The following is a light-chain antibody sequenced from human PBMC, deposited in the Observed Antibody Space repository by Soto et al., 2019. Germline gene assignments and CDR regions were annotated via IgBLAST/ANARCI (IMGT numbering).Light chain of an antibody. CDR1: QSVSSY. CDR2: DSS. CDR3: LRRSNWPLT. J-gene: IGKJ4*01. Sequence: EIVLTQSPATLSLSPGERATLSCRASQSVSSYLAWYPQKPGQDPRRLIYDSSNRYTGIPARFSGSGSGTVFRLTILSLEPEDVAGYYCLRRSNWPLTFGGVTKVEIK. V-gene: IGKV3-11*01.